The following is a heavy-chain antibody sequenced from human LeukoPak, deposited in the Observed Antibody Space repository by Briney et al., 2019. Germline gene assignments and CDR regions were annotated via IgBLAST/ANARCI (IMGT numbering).Heavy chain of an antibody. CDR2: ITWDGDST. Sequence: GGSLRLSCAASGFTFDDYAMHWVRQAPGKGLEWVSLITWDGDSTYYADSVKGRFTISRDNSKNYLYLQMNSLRAEEPALYYCAKGTSSWHEFDSWGQGTLVTVSS. CDR3: AKGTSSWHEFDS. J-gene: IGHJ4*02. D-gene: IGHD6-13*01. V-gene: IGHV3-43D*03. CDR1: GFTFDDYA.